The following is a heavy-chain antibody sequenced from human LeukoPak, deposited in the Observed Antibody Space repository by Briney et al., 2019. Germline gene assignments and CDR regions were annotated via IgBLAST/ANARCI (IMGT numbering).Heavy chain of an antibody. CDR2: IYYTPRT. D-gene: IGHD1-7*01. CDR1: GGSISNYY. Sequence: SETLSLTCTVSGGSISNYYWSWMRQPPGKGLESIAYIYYTPRTNYNPSLKSRVTIPVDTSKNQFSLKLSSVTAPDTAVYYCARHLTGTTLSFDYWGQGTLVTVSS. CDR3: ARHLTGTTLSFDY. V-gene: IGHV4-59*08. J-gene: IGHJ4*02.